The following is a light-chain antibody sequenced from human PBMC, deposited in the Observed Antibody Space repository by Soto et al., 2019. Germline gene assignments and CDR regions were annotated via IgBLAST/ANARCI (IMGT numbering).Light chain of an antibody. J-gene: IGKJ1*01. CDR3: HQYNFWPT. CDR2: GTS. V-gene: IGKV3-15*01. CDR1: QAVNTS. Sequence: ESLLTKFPATLPSIPASIVTLSCRASQAVNTSLAGYQHNPGQSPRLLIYGTSTRATGIPARFSGSGSGTEFTLTISSLQSEDCAVYYWHQYNFWPTFGQGTMV.